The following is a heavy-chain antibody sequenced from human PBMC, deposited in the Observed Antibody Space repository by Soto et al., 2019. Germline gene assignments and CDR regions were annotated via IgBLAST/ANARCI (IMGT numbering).Heavy chain of an antibody. CDR3: ASSLLVGYGLEGESD. D-gene: IGHD5-18*01. V-gene: IGHV1-18*01. CDR2: ISAYNGNT. J-gene: IGHJ4*02. Sequence: QVQLVQSGAEVKKPGASVKVSCKASGYTFTSYGISWVRQAPGQGLEWMGWISAYNGNTNYAQKLQGRVTMTTDTSTSTASMALRSLRSDDTAVYYCASSLLVGYGLEGESDWGQGTLVTVSS. CDR1: GYTFTSYG.